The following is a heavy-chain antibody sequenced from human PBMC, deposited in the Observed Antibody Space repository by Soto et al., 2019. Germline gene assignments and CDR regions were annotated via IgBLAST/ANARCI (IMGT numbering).Heavy chain of an antibody. V-gene: IGHV3-23*01. Sequence: GGSLRLSCAASGFPFSSYVMAWGREAPGKGLEWVAGISGGGSNTLYADFVQELDTIAGDMSQSTLLLQKNGLGAEDTGVSDGAKGSNKSSSSLRGRYFDYWGQG. CDR2: ISGGGSNT. CDR3: AKGSNKSSSSLRGRYFDY. CDR1: GFPFSSYV. J-gene: IGHJ4*02. D-gene: IGHD2-2*01.